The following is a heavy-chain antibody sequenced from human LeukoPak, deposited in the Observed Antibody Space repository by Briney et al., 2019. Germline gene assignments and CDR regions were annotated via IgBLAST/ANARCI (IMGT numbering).Heavy chain of an antibody. CDR2: INPNSGGT. Sequence: GASVKVSCKASGYTFTGYYMHWVRQAPGQGLEWMGWINPNSGGTNYAQKFQGRVTMTRDTSISTAYMELSRLRSDDTAVYYCARPLIGSGSYNYWRQGTLVTVSS. D-gene: IGHD3-10*01. CDR3: ARPLIGSGSYNY. CDR1: GYTFTGYY. V-gene: IGHV1-2*02. J-gene: IGHJ4*02.